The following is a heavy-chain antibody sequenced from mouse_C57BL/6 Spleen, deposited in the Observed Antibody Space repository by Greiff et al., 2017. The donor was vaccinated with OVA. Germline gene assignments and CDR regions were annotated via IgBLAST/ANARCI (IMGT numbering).Heavy chain of an antibody. Sequence: QVQLQQPGAELVMPGASVQLSCKASGYTFTSYWMHWVKPRPGQGLEWIGEIDPSDSYTNYNQKFKGKSTLTVDKSSSTSYMQLSSLTSEDSAVYYCARRGAQATFYAMDYWGQGTSVTVSS. CDR1: GYTFTSYW. CDR2: IDPSDSYT. CDR3: ARRGAQATFYAMDY. D-gene: IGHD3-2*02. V-gene: IGHV1-69*01. J-gene: IGHJ4*01.